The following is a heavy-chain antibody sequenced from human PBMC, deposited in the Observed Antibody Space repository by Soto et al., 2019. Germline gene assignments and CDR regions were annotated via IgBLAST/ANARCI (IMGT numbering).Heavy chain of an antibody. D-gene: IGHD3-10*01. J-gene: IGHJ6*02. CDR1: GFTFSSYA. Sequence: PGGSLRLSCAASGFTFSSYAMSWVRQAPGKGLEWVSAISGSGGSTYYADSVKGRCTITRNNSNNTLYLQMNSLRAEDTAVYYCAKAGRGYYYGMDVWGQGTTVTVSS. CDR3: AKAGRGYYYGMDV. CDR2: ISGSGGST. V-gene: IGHV3-23*01.